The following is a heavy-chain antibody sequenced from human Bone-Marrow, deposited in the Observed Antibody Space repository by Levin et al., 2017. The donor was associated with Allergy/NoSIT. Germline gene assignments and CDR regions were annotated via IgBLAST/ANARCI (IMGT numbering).Heavy chain of an antibody. CDR3: AKDISPPGSSWYGYAFDI. V-gene: IGHV3-9*01. CDR1: GFTFDDCG. D-gene: IGHD6-13*01. J-gene: IGHJ3*02. Sequence: TGGSLRLSCAGSGFTFDDCGMHWVRQAPGKGLEWVSGTNWNSASTGYADSVKGRFTISRDNAKNSLYLQMNSLRAEDTALYYCAKDISPPGSSWYGYAFDIWGQGTMVTVSS. CDR2: TNWNSAST.